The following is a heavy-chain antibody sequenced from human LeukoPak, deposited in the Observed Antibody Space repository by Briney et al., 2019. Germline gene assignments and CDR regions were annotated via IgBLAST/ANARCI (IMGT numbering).Heavy chain of an antibody. J-gene: IGHJ4*02. V-gene: IGHV3-33*01. D-gene: IGHD2-15*01. CDR1: GFTFSSYG. Sequence: GRSLRLSCAASGFTFSSYGMHWVRQAPGKGLEWVAVIWYDGSNKYYADSVKGRFTISRDNSKNTLYLQMSSLRAEDTAVYYCARDYCSGGSCYDFDYWGQGTLVTVSS. CDR3: ARDYCSGGSCYDFDY. CDR2: IWYDGSNK.